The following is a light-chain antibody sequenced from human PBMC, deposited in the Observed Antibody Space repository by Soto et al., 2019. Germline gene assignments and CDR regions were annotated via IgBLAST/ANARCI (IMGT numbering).Light chain of an antibody. J-gene: IGLJ1*01. CDR2: EVS. Sequence: QSALTQPPSASGSPGQSVTISCTGTSSDVGGYNYVAWYQQHPGKAPKIIIYEVSKRPTGVPDRFSGSKSGNTASLTVSGLQAEDEADYYCSSYAGSDKRVFGTGTQLTVL. CDR1: SSDVGGYNY. V-gene: IGLV2-8*01. CDR3: SSYAGSDKRV.